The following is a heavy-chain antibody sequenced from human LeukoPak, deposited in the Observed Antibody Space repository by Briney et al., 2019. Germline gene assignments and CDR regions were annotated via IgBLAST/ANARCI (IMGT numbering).Heavy chain of an antibody. CDR2: IYYSGSA. J-gene: IGHJ5*02. V-gene: IGHV4-59*08. Sequence: SETLSLTCTVSGGSISSYYWSWIRQPPGKGLEWIGYIYYSGSANYNPSLKRRVTISIDTSKNQFSLKLSSVTAADTAVYYCARHLGYCSTTSCYPWFDPWGQGTLVTVSS. CDR1: GGSISSYY. D-gene: IGHD2-2*01. CDR3: ARHLGYCSTTSCYPWFDP.